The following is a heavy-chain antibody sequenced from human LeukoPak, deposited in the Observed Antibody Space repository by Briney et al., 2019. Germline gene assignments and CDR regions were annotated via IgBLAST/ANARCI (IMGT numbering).Heavy chain of an antibody. V-gene: IGHV4-39*07. J-gene: IGHJ5*02. D-gene: IGHD2-2*01. CDR2: INHSGST. Sequence: SETLSLTCTVSGGSISSSSYYWSWIRQPPGKGLEWIGEINHSGSTNYNPSLKSRVTISVDTSKNQFSLKLSSVTAADTAVYYCARVGGGYCSSTSCYGNYNWFDPWGQGTLVTVSS. CDR1: GGSISSSSYY. CDR3: ARVGGGYCSSTSCYGNYNWFDP.